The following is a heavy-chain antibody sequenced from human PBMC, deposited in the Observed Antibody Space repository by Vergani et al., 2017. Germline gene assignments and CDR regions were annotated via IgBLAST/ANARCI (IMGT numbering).Heavy chain of an antibody. Sequence: QVQLVESGGGVVQPGRSLRLSCAASGFTFSSYGMHWVRQAPGKGLEWVAVIWYDGSNKYYADSVKGRFTISRDNSKNTLYLQMNSLRAEDTAVYYCVKDLGGGSGSYYYYGMDVWGQGTTVTVSS. V-gene: IGHV3-33*06. D-gene: IGHD3-10*01. CDR1: GFTFSSYG. J-gene: IGHJ6*02. CDR2: IWYDGSNK. CDR3: VKDLGGGSGSYYYYGMDV.